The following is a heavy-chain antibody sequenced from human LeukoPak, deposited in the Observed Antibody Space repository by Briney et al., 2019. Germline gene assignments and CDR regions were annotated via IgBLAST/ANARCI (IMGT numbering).Heavy chain of an antibody. J-gene: IGHJ4*02. Sequence: GGSLRLSCAASGFTVSSNDMNWVRQAPGKGLEWVSLISSGGRTYYAESVKGRFTISRDNPKNTLSLQMNSLRAEDTAVYYCARTPYYLGPFDYWGQGTLVTVSS. CDR2: ISSGGRT. V-gene: IGHV3-66*02. D-gene: IGHD3-16*01. CDR3: ARTPYYLGPFDY. CDR1: GFTVSSND.